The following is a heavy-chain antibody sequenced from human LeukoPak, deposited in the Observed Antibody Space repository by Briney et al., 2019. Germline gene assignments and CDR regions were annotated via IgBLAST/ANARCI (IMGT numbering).Heavy chain of an antibody. CDR3: ASDAVATTYNLFDY. CDR2: ISSSSSYI. Sequence: GGSLRLSCAASGFTVSSNYMSWVRQAPGKGLEWVSSISSSSSYIYYADSVKGRFTISRDNAKNSLYLQMNSLRAEDTAVYYCASDAVATTYNLFDYWGQGTLVTVSS. D-gene: IGHD5-12*01. V-gene: IGHV3-21*01. J-gene: IGHJ4*02. CDR1: GFTVSSNY.